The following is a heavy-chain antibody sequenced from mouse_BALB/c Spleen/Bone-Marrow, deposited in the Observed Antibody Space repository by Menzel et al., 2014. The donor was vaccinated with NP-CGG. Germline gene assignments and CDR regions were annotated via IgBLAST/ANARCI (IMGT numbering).Heavy chain of an antibody. D-gene: IGHD2-2*01. V-gene: IGHV1-87*01. CDR2: IYPGDGDT. CDR3: ARRNYGYDY. Sequence: LQESGAELARPGASVKLSCKASGYTFTSYWMHWVKQRPGQGLEWIGAIYPGDGDTRYTQKFKGKATLTADKSSSTAYMQLSSLASEDSAVYYCARRNYGYDYWGQGTTLTVSS. J-gene: IGHJ2*01. CDR1: GYTFTSYW.